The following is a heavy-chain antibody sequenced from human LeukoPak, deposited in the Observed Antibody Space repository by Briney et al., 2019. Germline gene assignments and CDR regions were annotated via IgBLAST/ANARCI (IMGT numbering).Heavy chain of an antibody. J-gene: IGHJ3*02. D-gene: IGHD1-26*01. CDR2: IRYDGSKG. V-gene: IGHV3-30*02. CDR3: AKDGGSGSYFAFDI. Sequence: TGGSLRLSCAASGFTFNRYGMHWVRQAPGKGLEGVAFIRYDGSKGYFADSVKGRVAHSRDNSKNTLYLQMSSLRPEDTAVYFCAKDGGSGSYFAFDIWGQGTMVTVSS. CDR1: GFTFNRYG.